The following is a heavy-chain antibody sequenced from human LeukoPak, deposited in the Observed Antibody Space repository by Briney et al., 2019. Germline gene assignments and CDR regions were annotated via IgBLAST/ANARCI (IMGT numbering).Heavy chain of an antibody. CDR3: ARGEGYCSSTSCYGGFDY. Sequence: PGRSLRLSCAASGFTFSSYAMHWVRQAPGRGLEWVAVISYDGSNKYYADSVKGRFTISRDNSKNTLYLQMNSLRAEDTAVYYCARGEGYCSSTSCYGGFDYWGQGTLVTVSS. CDR2: ISYDGSNK. D-gene: IGHD2-2*01. J-gene: IGHJ4*02. V-gene: IGHV3-30*01. CDR1: GFTFSSYA.